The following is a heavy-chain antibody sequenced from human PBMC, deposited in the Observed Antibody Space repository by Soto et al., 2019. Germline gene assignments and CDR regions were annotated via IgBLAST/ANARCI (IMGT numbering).Heavy chain of an antibody. Sequence: QVQLVQSGAEVKKPESSVRVSCKASGGTFNNYAITWVRQAPGQGLEWMGGTIPMFGTTHYAEKFQGRVTITADESTNTAYMELSSLRSEDTAVYYCTRCGIRYHSIGFYLGIDGMAVWGQGTTVIVSS. V-gene: IGHV1-69*12. J-gene: IGHJ6*02. CDR2: TIPMFGTT. CDR3: TRCGIRYHSIGFYLGIDGMAV. CDR1: GGTFNNYA. D-gene: IGHD3-22*01.